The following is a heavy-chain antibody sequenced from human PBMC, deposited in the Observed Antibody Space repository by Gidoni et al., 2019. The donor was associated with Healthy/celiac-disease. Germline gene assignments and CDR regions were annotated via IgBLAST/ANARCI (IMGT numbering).Heavy chain of an antibody. D-gene: IGHD2-15*01. CDR3: ASFFLGYCSGGSCYSSGMDV. V-gene: IGHV4-39*01. CDR2: IYSSGGT. Sequence: QLQLQESGPGLVKPSETLSLTCTVSGGSISSSRYYWGGIRQPPGKGLEWIWSIYSSGGTYYNPYLKSRVTISVDTSKNQFSLKLSSVTAADTAVYYCASFFLGYCSGGSCYSSGMDVWGQGTTVTVSS. J-gene: IGHJ6*02. CDR1: GGSISSSRYY.